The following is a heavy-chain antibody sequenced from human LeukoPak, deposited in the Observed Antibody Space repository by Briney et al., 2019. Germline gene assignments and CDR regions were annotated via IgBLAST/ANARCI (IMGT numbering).Heavy chain of an antibody. V-gene: IGHV3-23*01. D-gene: IGHD1-26*01. Sequence: GGSLRLSCAASGFTFSSYSMNWVRQAPGKGLEWVSTISGGGGGTYYADSVKGRFTISRDNSKNTLYLQVNSLRAEDTAVYYCAKGGKWDVTPFDYWGQGTLVTVSS. J-gene: IGHJ4*02. CDR1: GFTFSSYS. CDR2: ISGGGGGT. CDR3: AKGGKWDVTPFDY.